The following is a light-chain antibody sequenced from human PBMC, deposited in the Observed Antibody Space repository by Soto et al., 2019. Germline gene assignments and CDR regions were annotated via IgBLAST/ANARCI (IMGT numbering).Light chain of an antibody. V-gene: IGKV1-5*03. CDR1: QTISSW. CDR3: QPYNSYSEA. Sequence: DIQMTQSPSTLSGSVGDRVTITCRASQTISSWLDWYQQKPGKAPKLLIYKASTLKSGVPSRFSGSGSGTEFTLTISSLQPDDFATYYCQPYNSYSEAFGQGTKVELK. J-gene: IGKJ1*01. CDR2: KAS.